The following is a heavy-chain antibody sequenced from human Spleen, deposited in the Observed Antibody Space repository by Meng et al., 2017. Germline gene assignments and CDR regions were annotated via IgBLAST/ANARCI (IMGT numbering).Heavy chain of an antibody. CDR1: DNSVRNGDYY. J-gene: IGHJ4*02. Sequence: QVQLQESGPGLVRPSETLSLTCNVSDNSVRNGDYYWSWIRQPPGKGLEWIGSLSYTGTTNHNPSLKSRVTMSVDTSKNQFSLRLSSVTAADTAVYYCATMVRQRGDFDCWGQGTLVTVSS. CDR3: ATMVRQRGDFDC. D-gene: IGHD2-8*01. V-gene: IGHV4-61*08. CDR2: LSYTGTT.